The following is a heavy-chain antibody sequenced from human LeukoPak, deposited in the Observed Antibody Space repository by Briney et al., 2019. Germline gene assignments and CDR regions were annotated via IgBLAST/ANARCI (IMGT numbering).Heavy chain of an antibody. CDR2: TSGSGDKR. CDR3: ANPKNVYGDRSNYYDP. D-gene: IGHD4-17*01. Sequence: PGGSLRLSSAASGFTLSSYTRSCVPQSPGKELEWVSTTSGSGDKRYYADSVKGRFTISRDNSKNSLYLQMNSLRAEDTAMYYCANPKNVYGDRSNYYDPWGQGTLVSVSS. CDR1: GFTLSSYT. J-gene: IGHJ5*02. V-gene: IGHV3-23*01.